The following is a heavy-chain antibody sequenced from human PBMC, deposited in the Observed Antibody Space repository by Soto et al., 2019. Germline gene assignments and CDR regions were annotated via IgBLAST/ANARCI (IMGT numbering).Heavy chain of an antibody. V-gene: IGHV1-18*01. D-gene: IGHD6-19*01. J-gene: IGHJ4*02. CDR3: AREGVAGPTTFDY. CDR2: ISAYNGNT. CDR1: GGTFSSYA. Sequence: ASVKVSCKASGGTFSSYAVSWVRQAPGQGLEWMGWISAYNGNTNYAQKLQGRVTMTTDTSTSTAYMELRSLRSDDTAVYYCAREGVAGPTTFDYWGQGTLVTVSS.